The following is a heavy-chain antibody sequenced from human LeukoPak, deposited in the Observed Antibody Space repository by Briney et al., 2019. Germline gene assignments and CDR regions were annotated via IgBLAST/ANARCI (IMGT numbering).Heavy chain of an antibody. CDR1: GYTFTSYG. D-gene: IGHD1-7*01. CDR3: ARVGQYNWNYGVWFDP. CDR2: ISAYNGNT. V-gene: IGHV1-18*01. Sequence: ASVKVSCKASGYTFTSYGIGWVRQAPGQGLEWMGWISAYNGNTNYAQKLQGRVTMTTDTSTSTAYMELRSLRSDDTAVYYCARVGQYNWNYGVWFDPWGQGTLVTVSS. J-gene: IGHJ5*02.